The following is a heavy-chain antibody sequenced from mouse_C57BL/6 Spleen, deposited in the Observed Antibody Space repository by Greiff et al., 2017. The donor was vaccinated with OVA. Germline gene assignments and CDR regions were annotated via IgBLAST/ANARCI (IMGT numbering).Heavy chain of an antibody. CDR3: ARGGYGSFDY. V-gene: IGHV7-3*01. CDR2: IRNKANGYTS. D-gene: IGHD1-1*01. Sequence: EVKLVESGGGLVQPGGSLSLSCAASGFTFTDYYMSWVRQPPGKGLEWLGFIRNKANGYTSEYSASVKGRFTISRDNSQSILYLQMNALRAEDSATYYCARGGYGSFDYWGQGTTLTVSS. J-gene: IGHJ2*01. CDR1: GFTFTDYY.